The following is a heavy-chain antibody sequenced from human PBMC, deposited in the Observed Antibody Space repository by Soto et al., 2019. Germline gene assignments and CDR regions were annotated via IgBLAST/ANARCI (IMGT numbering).Heavy chain of an antibody. D-gene: IGHD1-26*01. V-gene: IGHV3-15*01. CDR2: VKSRSDGGTT. Sequence: GGSLRLSCAASGFTFRNVWMSWVRQAPGKGLEWVGRVKSRSDGGTTDYAAPVKGRFTVSRDDSQSTLSLQMDSLKIEDSAVYFCTTAAGGMWGADYWGQGTPVAVSS. CDR1: GFTFRNVW. CDR3: TTAAGGMWGADY. J-gene: IGHJ4*02.